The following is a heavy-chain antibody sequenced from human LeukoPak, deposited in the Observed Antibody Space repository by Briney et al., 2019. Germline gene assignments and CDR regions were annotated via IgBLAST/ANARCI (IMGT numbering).Heavy chain of an antibody. CDR2: ISNDETEE. J-gene: IGHJ6*02. D-gene: IGHD6-13*01. CDR1: GFRFSNYD. V-gene: IGHV3-30*18. Sequence: GGSLRLSCAASGFRFSNYDMHWVRQAPGKGLEWVAIISNDETEEYYADSVKGRFTISRDNSKNTLYLQMNSLRAEDTAVYYCAKGVSIAAAWGVYYYGMDVWGQGTTVTVSS. CDR3: AKGVSIAAAWGVYYYGMDV.